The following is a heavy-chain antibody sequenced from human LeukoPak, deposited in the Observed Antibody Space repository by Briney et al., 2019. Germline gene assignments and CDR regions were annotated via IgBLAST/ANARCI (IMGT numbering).Heavy chain of an antibody. Sequence: GASVMVSCKASGYTFTNYGISWVRQAPGQGLEWMGWISAYNGNTNFAQKLQGRVTMTTDTSTSTAYMELRSLRSDDTAVYYCARDNYYDSSGYPYYFDYWGQGTLVTVSS. J-gene: IGHJ4*02. CDR3: ARDNYYDSSGYPYYFDY. CDR2: ISAYNGNT. CDR1: GYTFTNYG. D-gene: IGHD3-22*01. V-gene: IGHV1-18*04.